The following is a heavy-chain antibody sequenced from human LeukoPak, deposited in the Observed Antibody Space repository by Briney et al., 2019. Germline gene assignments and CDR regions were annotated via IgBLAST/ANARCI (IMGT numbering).Heavy chain of an antibody. CDR2: ISGSGGSS. J-gene: IGHJ6*02. Sequence: GGSLSLSCVASGFTFGTYGMHWVRQAPGKGLEWVSSISGSGGSSYYADSVKGRFTISRDTSKNTLFLQMDSLRAEDTAVYFCAKDAVSGAYYSPGGMDVWGQGTTVTVSS. D-gene: IGHD3-22*01. V-gene: IGHV3-23*01. CDR1: GFTFGTYG. CDR3: AKDAVSGAYYSPGGMDV.